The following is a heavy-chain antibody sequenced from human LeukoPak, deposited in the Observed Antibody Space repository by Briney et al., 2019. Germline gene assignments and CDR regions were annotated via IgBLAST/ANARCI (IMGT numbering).Heavy chain of an antibody. Sequence: GASVKVSCKASGYTFTSYYMHWVRQAPGQGLEWMGIINPSGGSTSYAQKFQGRVTMTRDTSTGTVYMELSSLRSEDTAVYYCARRSCWGSSTSCLRANWFDPWGQGTLVTVSS. J-gene: IGHJ5*02. CDR3: ARRSCWGSSTSCLRANWFDP. D-gene: IGHD2-2*01. CDR1: GYTFTSYY. CDR2: INPSGGST. V-gene: IGHV1-46*01.